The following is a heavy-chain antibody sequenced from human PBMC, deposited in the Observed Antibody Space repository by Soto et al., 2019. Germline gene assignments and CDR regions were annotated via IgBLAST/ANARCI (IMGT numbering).Heavy chain of an antibody. D-gene: IGHD2-15*01. J-gene: IGHJ4*02. V-gene: IGHV4-59*01. CDR2: IYFRGST. CDR3: ARDPGGRYDY. CDR1: GGSISSYD. Sequence: SETLSLTSPVPGGSISSYDWSWIRQPPGKGLEWIGYIYFRGSTNYNPSLKSRVTISVDTSKNQFSLKLSSVTAADTAVYYCARDPGGRYDYWGQGTLVTVSS.